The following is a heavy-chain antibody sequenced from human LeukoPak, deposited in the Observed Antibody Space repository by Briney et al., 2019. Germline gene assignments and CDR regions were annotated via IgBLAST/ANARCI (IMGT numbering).Heavy chain of an antibody. D-gene: IGHD3-22*01. CDR2: ISGSGGST. V-gene: IGHV3-23*01. Sequence: GGSLRLSCAASGFTFSSYAMSWVRQAPGRGLEWVSAISGSGGSTCYADSVKGRFTISRDNSKNTLYLQMNSLRAEDTAVYYCAKDLRYYDSSGYEYWGQGTLVTVSS. CDR3: AKDLRYYDSSGYEY. CDR1: GFTFSSYA. J-gene: IGHJ4*02.